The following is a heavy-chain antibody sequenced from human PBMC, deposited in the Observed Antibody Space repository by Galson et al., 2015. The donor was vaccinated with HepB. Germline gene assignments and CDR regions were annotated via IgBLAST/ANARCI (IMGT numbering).Heavy chain of an antibody. CDR2: ISNDGSFD. Sequence: SLRLSCAASGFTFSGYCMQRVRQAPGKGLEWVAVISNDGSFDYAADSEKGRFTISSDNSKNPLFLLINSLRVEDSALYFCGRSRAGSSLYSVDYWGQGTLVTVSS. CDR3: GRSRAGSSLYSVDY. D-gene: IGHD6-13*01. J-gene: IGHJ4*02. CDR1: GFTFSGYC. V-gene: IGHV3-30*03.